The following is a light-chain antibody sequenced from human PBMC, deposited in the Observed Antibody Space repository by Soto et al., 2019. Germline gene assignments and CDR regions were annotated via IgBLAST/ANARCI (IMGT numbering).Light chain of an antibody. V-gene: IGKV3-20*01. CDR2: GAS. CDR1: QSVCSRC. CDR3: QHYGTTPLT. J-gene: IGKJ1*01. Sequence: ETVLTQSPGTLSLSPGERVTLSCRASQSVCSRCLAWYQQKPGQSPRLLIYGASSRATGIPDRFSGSGSGTDFTLTISRLEPEDFAVYYCQHYGTTPLTFGQGTTVGIK.